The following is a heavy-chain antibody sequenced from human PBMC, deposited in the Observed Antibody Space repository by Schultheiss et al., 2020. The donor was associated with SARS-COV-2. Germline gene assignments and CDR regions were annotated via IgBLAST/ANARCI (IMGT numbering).Heavy chain of an antibody. CDR1: GYTFTGYY. V-gene: IGHV1-18*04. J-gene: IGHJ4*02. Sequence: ASVKVSCKASGYTFTGYYMHWVRQAPGQGLEWMGWISAYNGNTNYAQKFQGRVTITADKSTSTAYMELSSLRAEDTAVYYCAKSGTLHDFWSGYYSSFDYWGQGTLVTVSS. D-gene: IGHD3-3*01. CDR2: ISAYNGNT. CDR3: AKSGTLHDFWSGYYSSFDY.